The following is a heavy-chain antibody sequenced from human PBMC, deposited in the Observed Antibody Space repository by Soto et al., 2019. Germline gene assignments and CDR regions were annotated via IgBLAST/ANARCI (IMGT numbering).Heavy chain of an antibody. CDR1: GFTVSSNY. V-gene: IGHV3-53*01. CDR3: ARETVTTGGGAFDI. D-gene: IGHD4-17*01. CDR2: LYSGGTT. Sequence: EVQLVESGGGLILPGGSLRLSCAASGFTVSSNYMSWVRQTPGEGLEWVSVLYSGGTTYYADSVKGRFTISRDNSKNTLYLQMNSLRAEDTAVYYCARETVTTGGGAFDIWGQGTMVTVSS. J-gene: IGHJ3*02.